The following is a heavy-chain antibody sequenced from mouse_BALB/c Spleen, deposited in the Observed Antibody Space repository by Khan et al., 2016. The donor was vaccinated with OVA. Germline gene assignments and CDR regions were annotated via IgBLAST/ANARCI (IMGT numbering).Heavy chain of an antibody. CDR3: ASHLTGSFAY. D-gene: IGHD4-1*01. CDR2: ISSGGDYT. CDR1: GFTFSSYS. Sequence: EVQRVESGGDLVEPGGSLKLSCAASGFTFSSYSMSWVRQTPDTRLEWVATISSGGDYTYYPDIVKGRFTISRDNAKNTLYLQMSSLKSEDTAMYYCASHLTGSFAYWGQGTLVAVSA. V-gene: IGHV5-6*01. J-gene: IGHJ3*01.